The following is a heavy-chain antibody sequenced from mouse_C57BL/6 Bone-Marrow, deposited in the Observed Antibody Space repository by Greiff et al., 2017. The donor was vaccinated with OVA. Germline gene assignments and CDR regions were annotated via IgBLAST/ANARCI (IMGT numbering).Heavy chain of an antibody. J-gene: IGHJ2*01. D-gene: IGHD1-1*01. CDR3: AKTNSCYYYGSSFYFDY. CDR2: IWGDGST. CDR1: GFSLTSYG. V-gene: IGHV2-3*01. Sequence: VKLMESGPGLVAPSQSLSITCTVSGFSLTSYGVSWVRQPPGKGLEWLGVIWGDGSTNYHSAPISRLSISKDNSKSQVFLKLNSLQTDDTATYYCAKTNSCYYYGSSFYFDYWGQGTTLTVSS.